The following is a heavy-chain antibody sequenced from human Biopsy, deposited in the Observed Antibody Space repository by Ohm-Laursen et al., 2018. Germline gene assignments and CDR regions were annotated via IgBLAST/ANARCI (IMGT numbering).Heavy chain of an antibody. CDR3: ATKLAGYFHH. Sequence: SVKVSCKSPGGTFSNYGVNWVRQAPGQGLEWLGGNIPILGTGNYAQKFQDRVTVAADTSTSTATMELRSLRSDDTAVYYCATKLAGYFHHWGQGTLVIVSS. CDR1: GGTFSNYG. CDR2: NIPILGTG. V-gene: IGHV1-69*06. J-gene: IGHJ1*01.